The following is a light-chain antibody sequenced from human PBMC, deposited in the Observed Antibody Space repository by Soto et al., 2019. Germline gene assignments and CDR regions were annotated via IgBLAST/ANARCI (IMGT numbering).Light chain of an antibody. CDR1: QSVGTD. CDR3: QQYNDWPAT. CDR2: GAS. Sequence: GMAQSPATLSVSPGERATLSFRAGQSVGTDLAWYQQKPGQAPRLLIYGASTRATAIPARFSGSGSGTEFTLTVSSLQSEDFAVYYCQQYNDWPATFGQGTKVDIK. J-gene: IGKJ1*01. V-gene: IGKV3-15*01.